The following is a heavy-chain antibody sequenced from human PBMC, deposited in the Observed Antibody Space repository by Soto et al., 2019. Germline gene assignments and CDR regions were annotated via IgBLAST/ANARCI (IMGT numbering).Heavy chain of an antibody. Sequence: QVPLVQSGAEVKKPGASVKVSCKASGYTFTSYGISWVRQAPGQGLEWMGWISAYNGNTNYAQKLQGRVTMTTDTSTSTAYMELRSLRSDDTAVYYCATYCSGGSCYSSIFYWGQGTLVTVSS. V-gene: IGHV1-18*01. J-gene: IGHJ4*02. CDR2: ISAYNGNT. CDR3: ATYCSGGSCYSSIFY. CDR1: GYTFTSYG. D-gene: IGHD2-15*01.